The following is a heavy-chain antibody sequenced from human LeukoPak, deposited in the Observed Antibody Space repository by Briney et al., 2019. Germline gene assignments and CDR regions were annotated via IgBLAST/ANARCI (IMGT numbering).Heavy chain of an antibody. Sequence: ASETLSLTCTVSGGSISSHYWSWIRQPPGKGLEWIGYIYYSGSTNYNPSLKSRVTISVDTSKNQFSLKLSSVTAADTAVYYCARGGAAGSTRNFDYWGQGTLDTVSS. D-gene: IGHD6-13*01. CDR2: IYYSGST. J-gene: IGHJ4*02. CDR1: GGSISSHY. V-gene: IGHV4-59*11. CDR3: ARGGAAGSTRNFDY.